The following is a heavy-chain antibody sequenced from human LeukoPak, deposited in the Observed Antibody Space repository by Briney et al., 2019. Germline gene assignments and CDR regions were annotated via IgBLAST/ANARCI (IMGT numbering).Heavy chain of an antibody. J-gene: IGHJ4*02. V-gene: IGHV4-61*02. D-gene: IGHD6-13*01. Sequence: SETLSLTCTVSGGSISSGSYYWSWLRQPAGKGLEWIGRIYTSGSTNYNPSLKSRVTISADTSKNQFSLKLSSVTAAETAVYYCARLRGSSSWYYFDYWGQGTLVTVSS. CDR3: ARLRGSSSWYYFDY. CDR1: GGSISSGSYY. CDR2: IYTSGST.